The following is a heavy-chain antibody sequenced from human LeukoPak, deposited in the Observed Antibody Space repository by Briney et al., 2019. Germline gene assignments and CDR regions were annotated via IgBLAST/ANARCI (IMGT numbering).Heavy chain of an antibody. V-gene: IGHV4-34*01. D-gene: IGHD1-20*01. CDR3: ARDERLTGLDY. J-gene: IGHJ4*02. CDR2: INHSGST. CDR1: GGSLSGYY. Sequence: SETLSLTCAVYGGSLSGYYWSWIRQPPGKGLEWIGEINHSGSTNYNPSLKSRVTISVDTSKNQFSLKLSSVTAADTAVYYCARDERLTGLDYWGQGTLVTVSS.